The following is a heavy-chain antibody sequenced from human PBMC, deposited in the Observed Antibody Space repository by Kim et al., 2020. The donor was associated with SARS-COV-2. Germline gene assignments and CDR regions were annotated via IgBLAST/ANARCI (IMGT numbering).Heavy chain of an antibody. Sequence: KGRFTISRDNSKNTLYLQMNSLRAEDTAVYYCAKDGPGGAARPRKPYFDYWGQGTLVTVSS. V-gene: IGHV3-23*01. CDR3: AKDGPGGAARPRKPYFDY. J-gene: IGHJ4*02. D-gene: IGHD6-6*01.